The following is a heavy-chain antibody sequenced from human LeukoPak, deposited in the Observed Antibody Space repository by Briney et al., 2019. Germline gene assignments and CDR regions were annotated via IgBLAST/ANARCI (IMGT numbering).Heavy chain of an antibody. CDR1: GYSISSGYY. J-gene: IGHJ4*02. CDR2: IYHSGST. D-gene: IGHD2-2*01. CDR3: AREYCSSTSCYLFDY. V-gene: IGHV4-38-2*02. Sequence: SSETLSLTCTVSGYSISSGYYWGWIRQPPGKGLEWIGSIYHSGSTYYNPSLKSRVTISVDTSKNQFSPKLSSVTAADTAVYYCAREYCSSTSCYLFDYWGQGTLVTVSS.